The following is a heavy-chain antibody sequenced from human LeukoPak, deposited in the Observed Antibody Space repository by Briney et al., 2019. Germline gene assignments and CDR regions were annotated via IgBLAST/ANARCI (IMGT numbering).Heavy chain of an antibody. V-gene: IGHV4-59*01. CDR2: LYYSGST. Sequence: NPSETLSLTCTVSGXSISTYYWSWIRQPPGKGLESIGYLYYSGSTSYNPSLKSRLTISVDTSRNQFSLKLSSVSAADTAVYYCARLYSGSPGAFDIWGRGTMVTVSS. J-gene: IGHJ3*02. D-gene: IGHD1-26*01. CDR1: GXSISTYY. CDR3: ARLYSGSPGAFDI.